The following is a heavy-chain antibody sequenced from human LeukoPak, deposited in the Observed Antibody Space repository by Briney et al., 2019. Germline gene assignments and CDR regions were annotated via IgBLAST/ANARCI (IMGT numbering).Heavy chain of an antibody. J-gene: IGHJ4*02. V-gene: IGHV3-23*01. CDR1: GFTFSSYA. Sequence: GGSLRLSCTTSGFTFSSYAMSWVRQAPGKGLEWVSTMTGSGDFTYYADSVKGRFTISRDNAKNSLYLQMNSLRAEDTAVYYCARWATVTAGDYWGQGTLVTVSS. CDR3: ARWATVTAGDY. CDR2: MTGSGDFT. D-gene: IGHD4-17*01.